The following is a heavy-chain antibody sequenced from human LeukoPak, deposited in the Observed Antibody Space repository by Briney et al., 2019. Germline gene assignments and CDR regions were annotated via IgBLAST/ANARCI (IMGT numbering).Heavy chain of an antibody. D-gene: IGHD3-10*01. V-gene: IGHV3-7*01. Sequence: GGSLRLSCAASGFTFSSYWMSWVRQAPGKGLEWVANIKQDGSEKYYVDSVKGRFTISRDNAKNSLYLQMNSLRAEDTAVYYCARSVTYYGSGSYNSWGQGTLVTVSS. CDR2: IKQDGSEK. CDR3: ARSVTYYGSGSYNS. CDR1: GFTFSSYW. J-gene: IGHJ4*02.